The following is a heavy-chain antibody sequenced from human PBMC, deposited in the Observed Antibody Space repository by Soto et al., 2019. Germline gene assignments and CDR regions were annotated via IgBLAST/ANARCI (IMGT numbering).Heavy chain of an antibody. CDR2: IGAYNGNT. D-gene: IGHD2-2*01. V-gene: IGHV1-18*01. Sequence: ASVKVSCKASGYTFTSYGISWVRQAPGQGLEWLGWIGAYNGNTNYAQKLQGRVTMTTDTSTSTAYMELRSLRSDDTAVYYCARDLNQYCSSTSYYFLGLDVWGQGTTVTVSS. CDR1: GYTFTSYG. CDR3: ARDLNQYCSSTSYYFLGLDV. J-gene: IGHJ6*02.